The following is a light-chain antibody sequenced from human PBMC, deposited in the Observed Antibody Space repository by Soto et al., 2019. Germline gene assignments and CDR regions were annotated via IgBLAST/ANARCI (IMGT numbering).Light chain of an antibody. V-gene: IGLV3-21*02. J-gene: IGLJ2*01. CDR3: QVWDKSSDHPGV. CDR1: NIGSNS. CDR2: DDS. Sequence: SYELTQPPSVSVAPGQTASITCGGNNIGSNSVHWYQQKPGQAPVLVVYDDSDRPSGIPERFSGSNSGNTATLTISRVEAGDEADYYCQVWDKSSDHPGVFGAGTQLTVL.